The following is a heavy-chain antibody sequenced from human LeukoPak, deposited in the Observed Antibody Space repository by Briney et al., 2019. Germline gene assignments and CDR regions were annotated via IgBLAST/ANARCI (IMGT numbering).Heavy chain of an antibody. CDR2: INPSGGST. J-gene: IGHJ4*02. CDR3: ARDHEYYYGSGSYYPGGCDY. V-gene: IGHV1-46*01. D-gene: IGHD3-10*01. CDR1: GYTFTSYY. Sequence: ASVKVSCKASGYTFTSYYMHWVRQAPGQGLEWMGIINPSGGSTSYAQKFQGRVTMTRDTSTSTVYMELSSLRSEDTAVYYCARDHEYYYGSGSYYPGGCDYWGQGTLVTVSS.